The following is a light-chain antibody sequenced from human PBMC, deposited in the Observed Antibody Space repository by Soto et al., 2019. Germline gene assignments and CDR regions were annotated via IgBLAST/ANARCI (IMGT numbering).Light chain of an antibody. CDR3: QQRSNWPPYT. Sequence: EIVWTQSPATLSLSPGERATLSCRASQSVSSYLAWYQQKPGQAPRLLIYDASNRATGIPARFSGSGSGTDFTLTISSLEPEDFAVYYCQQRSNWPPYTLGQGTKLEIK. V-gene: IGKV3-11*01. J-gene: IGKJ2*01. CDR1: QSVSSY. CDR2: DAS.